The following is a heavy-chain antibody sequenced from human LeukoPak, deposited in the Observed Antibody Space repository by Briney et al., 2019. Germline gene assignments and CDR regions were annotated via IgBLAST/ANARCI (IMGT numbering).Heavy chain of an antibody. D-gene: IGHD3-10*01. V-gene: IGHV5-51*01. Sequence: GESLKISCKGSGYSFTSYWIGWVRQMPGKGLEWMGIIYPGDSETRFSPSFQGQVSFSADTSISTAYLQWSDLKPSDTAMYYCARWRGPYYFDFWGQGTLVTVPS. J-gene: IGHJ4*02. CDR3: ARWRGPYYFDF. CDR2: IYPGDSET. CDR1: GYSFTSYW.